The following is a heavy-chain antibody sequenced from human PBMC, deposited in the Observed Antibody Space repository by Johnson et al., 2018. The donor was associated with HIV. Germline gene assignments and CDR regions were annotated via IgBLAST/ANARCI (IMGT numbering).Heavy chain of an antibody. V-gene: IGHV3-11*01. D-gene: IGHD2-2*01. CDR1: GFTFSDYY. J-gene: IGHJ3*02. CDR2: ISSSGSTI. CDR3: ARERRSTNTWYVRDAFDI. Sequence: QVQLVESGGGLVQPGGSLKLSCAASGFTFSDYYMSWIRQAPGKGLEWVSYISSSGSTIYYADSVKGRFTISRDNVKNSLYLQMNSLRAEDTALYYCARERRSTNTWYVRDAFDIWGQGTMVTVSS.